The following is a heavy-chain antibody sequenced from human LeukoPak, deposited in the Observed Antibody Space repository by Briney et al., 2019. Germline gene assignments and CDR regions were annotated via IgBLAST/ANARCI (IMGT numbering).Heavy chain of an antibody. J-gene: IGHJ4*02. V-gene: IGHV1-46*01. Sequence: ASVKVSCKASGYTFTSYYMHWVRQAPGQGLEWMGIINPSGGSTSYAQKFQGRVTMTRDTSTSTVYMELSSLRSEDTAVYYCARERTTVTPPAYYFDYWGQGTLVTVSP. CDR3: ARERTTVTPPAYYFDY. CDR1: GYTFTSYY. D-gene: IGHD4-17*01. CDR2: INPSGGST.